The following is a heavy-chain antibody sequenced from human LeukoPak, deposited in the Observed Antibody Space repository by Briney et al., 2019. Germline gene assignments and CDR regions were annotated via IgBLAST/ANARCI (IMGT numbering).Heavy chain of an antibody. Sequence: GGSLRLSCAASGFTFSSYSMNWVHQAPGKGLECVSSISSSSSYIYYADSVKGRFTISRDNAKNSLYLQMNSLRAEDTAAYYCAITYYGDDRDFDYWGQGTLVTVSS. J-gene: IGHJ4*02. CDR3: AITYYGDDRDFDY. CDR1: GFTFSSYS. CDR2: ISSSSSYI. D-gene: IGHD4-17*01. V-gene: IGHV3-21*01.